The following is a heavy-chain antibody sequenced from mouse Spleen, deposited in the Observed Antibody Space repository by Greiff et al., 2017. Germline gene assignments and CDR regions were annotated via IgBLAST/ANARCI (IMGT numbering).Heavy chain of an antibody. Sequence: EVKLVESGGGLVKPGGSLKLSCAASGFTFSSYAMSWVRQTPEKRLEWVATISSGGSYTYYPDSVKGRFTISRDNAKNTLYLQMSSLRSEDTAMYYCAIHEVTAWFAYWGQGTLVTVSA. CDR2: ISSGGSYT. J-gene: IGHJ3*01. CDR1: GFTFSSYA. CDR3: AIHEVTAWFAY. D-gene: IGHD2-1*01. V-gene: IGHV5-9-3*01.